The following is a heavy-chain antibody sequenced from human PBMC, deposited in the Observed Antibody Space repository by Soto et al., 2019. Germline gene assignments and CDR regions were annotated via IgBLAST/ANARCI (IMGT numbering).Heavy chain of an antibody. CDR1: GFTFSSYS. CDR2: ISGSGGST. CDR3: ARAGHCSSTSCYPLLYYYYYYMDV. Sequence: GGSLRLSCEASGFTFSSYSMNWVRQAPGKGLEWVSAISGSGGSTYYADSVKGRFTISRDNSKNTLYLQMNSLRAEDTAVYYCARAGHCSSTSCYPLLYYYYYYMDVWGKGTTVTVSS. D-gene: IGHD2-2*01. J-gene: IGHJ6*03. V-gene: IGHV3-23*01.